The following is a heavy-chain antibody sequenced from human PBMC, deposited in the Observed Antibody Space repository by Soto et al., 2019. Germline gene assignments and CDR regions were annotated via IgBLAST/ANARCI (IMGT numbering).Heavy chain of an antibody. V-gene: IGHV3-30*04. CDR3: ARGRGYSSSWSIYYFDF. CDR2: IRYDGSNK. J-gene: IGHJ4*02. D-gene: IGHD6-13*01. Sequence: GSLRLSCVASGFTFTNYAIHWVRQAPGKGLEWVAVIRYDGSNKYYADSVKGRFTISRDNSKNTLYLQMNSLRAEDTAVYYCARGRGYSSSWSIYYFDFWGQGTQVTVSS. CDR1: GFTFTNYA.